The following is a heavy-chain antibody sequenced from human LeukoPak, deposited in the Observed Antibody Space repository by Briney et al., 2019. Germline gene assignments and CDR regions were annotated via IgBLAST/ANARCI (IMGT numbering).Heavy chain of an antibody. D-gene: IGHD2-15*01. CDR3: ARSDLGVASIDY. CDR1: GYTFTSYD. V-gene: IGHV1-8*01. J-gene: IGHJ4*02. CDR2: MNPNSGNT. Sequence: ASVKVSCEATGYTFTSYDINWVRQATGQGLEWMGWMNPNSGNTGYAQKFQGRVTMTRNTSISTAYMELSSLRSEDTAVYYCARSDLGVASIDYWGQGTLVTVSS.